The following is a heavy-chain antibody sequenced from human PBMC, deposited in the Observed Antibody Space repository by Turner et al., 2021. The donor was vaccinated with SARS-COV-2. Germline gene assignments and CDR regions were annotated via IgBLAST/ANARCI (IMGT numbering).Heavy chain of an antibody. D-gene: IGHD6-13*01. CDR2: ISAYNGNT. CDR1: GYTFTSYD. CDR3: ARDRIAAAGTGWFDP. J-gene: IGHJ5*02. V-gene: IGHV1-18*01. Sequence: QVQLVQSGAEVKKPGASVKVSCKAAGYTFTSYDISWVRQAPGQGLEWRGWISAYNGNTNYAQKLQGRVTMTTDTSTSTAYMELRSLRSDDTAVYYCARDRIAAAGTGWFDPWGQGTLVTVSS.